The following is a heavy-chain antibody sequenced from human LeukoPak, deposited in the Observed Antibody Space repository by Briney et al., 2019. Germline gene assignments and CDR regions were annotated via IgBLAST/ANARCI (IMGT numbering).Heavy chain of an antibody. CDR2: TNPNSGGT. CDR1: GYTFTGYY. V-gene: IGHV1-2*06. CDR3: ARGMSGSYYYFDY. D-gene: IGHD1-26*01. Sequence: ASVKVSCKASGYTFTGYYMHWVRQAPGQGLEWMGRTNPNSGGTNYAQKFQGRVTMTRDTSISTAYMELSRLRSDDTAVYYCARGMSGSYYYFDYWGQGTLVTVSS. J-gene: IGHJ4*02.